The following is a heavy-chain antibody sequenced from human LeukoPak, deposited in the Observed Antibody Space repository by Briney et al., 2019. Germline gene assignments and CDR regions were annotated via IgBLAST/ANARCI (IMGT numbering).Heavy chain of an antibody. CDR3: ARHSAVGAFDI. CDR2: IYYSGSS. J-gene: IGHJ3*02. Sequence: SETLSLTCTVSGGSISIYYWSWIWQPPGKGLEWIGYIYYSGSSTYNPSLKSRVTISVDTSKNQFSLKLSSVTAADTAVYYCARHSAVGAFDIWGQGTMVTVSS. CDR1: GGSISIYY. V-gene: IGHV4-59*01. D-gene: IGHD6-13*01.